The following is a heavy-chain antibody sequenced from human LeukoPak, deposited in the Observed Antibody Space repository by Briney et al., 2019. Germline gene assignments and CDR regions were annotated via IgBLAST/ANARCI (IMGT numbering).Heavy chain of an antibody. CDR3: SSNMVE. V-gene: IGHV3-15*01. J-gene: IGHJ4*02. Sequence: PGGSLRLSRAASGFTFSHAWMSWVRQAPGKGLEWVGRIKSKIEGGTTEYAAPVKGRFTISRDDSKDTLYLQMNSLKTEDTAVYYCSSNMVEWGQGTLVTVSS. CDR1: GFTFSHAW. D-gene: IGHD4/OR15-4a*01. CDR2: IKSKIEGGTT.